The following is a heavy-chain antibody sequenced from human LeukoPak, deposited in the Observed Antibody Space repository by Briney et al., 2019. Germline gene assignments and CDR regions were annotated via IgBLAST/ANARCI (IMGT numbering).Heavy chain of an antibody. CDR1: AGSISSYY. J-gene: IGHJ3*02. CDR3: ATVSGSGAFEI. D-gene: IGHD1-14*01. V-gene: IGHV4-4*07. Sequence: SETLSLTCTVSAGSISSYYWSWIRHPAGRGLECIGRTYISGSTNYNPSLKSRVTMSVDTSKNQFSLNLSSVTAADTAVYYCATVSGSGAFEIWGQGTMVTVSS. CDR2: TYISGST.